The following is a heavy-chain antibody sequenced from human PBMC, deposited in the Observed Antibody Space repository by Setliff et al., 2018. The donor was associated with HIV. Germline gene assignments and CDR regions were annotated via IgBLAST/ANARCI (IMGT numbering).Heavy chain of an antibody. J-gene: IGHJ6*04. Sequence: ASVKVSCKASGYTFTTYAIFWVRQAPGQRLEWMGWINEASGNTKCSQKFQGRVTITRDTSASTAYMELSSLRSEDTAVYYCARDPYCSGGSCYNEKDVWGKGTTVTVSS. CDR3: ARDPYCSGGSCYNEKDV. CDR1: GYTFTTYA. CDR2: INEASGNT. D-gene: IGHD2-15*01. V-gene: IGHV1-3*01.